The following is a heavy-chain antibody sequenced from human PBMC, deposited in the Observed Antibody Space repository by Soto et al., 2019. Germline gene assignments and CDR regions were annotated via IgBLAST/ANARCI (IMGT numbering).Heavy chain of an antibody. CDR3: AREVVVVPTRPYYMDV. Sequence: SETLSLTCAVSGGSISSSNWWSWVRQPPGKGLEWIGEIYHSGSTNYNPSLKSRVTISVDTSKNQFSLKLSSVTAADTAVYYCAREVVVVPTRPYYMDVWGKGTTVTVSS. V-gene: IGHV4-4*02. D-gene: IGHD2-2*01. J-gene: IGHJ6*03. CDR1: GGSISSSNW. CDR2: IYHSGST.